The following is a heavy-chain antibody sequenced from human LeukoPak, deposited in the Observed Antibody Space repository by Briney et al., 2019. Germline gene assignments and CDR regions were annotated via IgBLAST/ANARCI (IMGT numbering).Heavy chain of an antibody. J-gene: IGHJ6*02. CDR2: ITWNAGTT. D-gene: IGHD6-19*01. V-gene: IGHV3-43D*04. Sequence: GGSLRLSCAASGFTFDDSAMHWVRQAPGKGLEWVSLITWNAGTTYYADSVQGRFTISRDNAKNSLYLQMNSLRDEDTAVYYCAREHSSGWYRAGYYYYGMDVWGQGTTVTVSS. CDR3: AREHSSGWYRAGYYYYGMDV. CDR1: GFTFDDSA.